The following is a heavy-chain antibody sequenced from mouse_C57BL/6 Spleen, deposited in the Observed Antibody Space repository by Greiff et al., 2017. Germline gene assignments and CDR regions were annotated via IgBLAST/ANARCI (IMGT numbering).Heavy chain of an antibody. J-gene: IGHJ1*03. V-gene: IGHV1-53*01. CDR2: INPSNGGT. Sequence: QVQLQQPGTELVKPGASVKLSCKASGYTFTSYWMHWVKQRPGQGLEWIGNINPSNGGTNYNEKFKSKATLTLDKSSSTAYMQLSILTSEVSAVYYCARQLRLVWYFDVWGTGTTVTVSS. CDR1: GYTFTSYW. CDR3: ARQLRLVWYFDV. D-gene: IGHD3-2*02.